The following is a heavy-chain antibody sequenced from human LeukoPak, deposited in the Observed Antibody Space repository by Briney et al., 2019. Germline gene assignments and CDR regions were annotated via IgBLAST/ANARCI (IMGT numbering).Heavy chain of an antibody. D-gene: IGHD5-12*01. CDR2: ISAGSGTI. J-gene: IGHJ2*01. CDR3: ARDLGLRRMI. Sequence: QPGGSLRLSCAASGISVSSNNMHWVRQAPGGGLEWVSYISAGSGTIYSADSVKGRFIISRGNAKNSLYLQMNSLRVEDTAVYFCARDLGLRRMIWGRGTLVAVSS. V-gene: IGHV3-48*04. CDR1: GISVSSNN.